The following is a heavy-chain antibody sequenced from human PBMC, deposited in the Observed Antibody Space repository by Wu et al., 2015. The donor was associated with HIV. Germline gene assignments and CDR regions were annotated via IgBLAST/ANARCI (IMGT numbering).Heavy chain of an antibody. Sequence: QVQLVQSGAEVKKPGASVKVSCKASGYTFTSFDINWVRQATGQGLEWMGWMNPXSGNTGYAQKFQGRITMTRNTSISTTYMELSSLRSEDTAVYYCARVNVPAPYYYGSVHLVGYGTSWGQGTTVTVSS. CDR3: ARVNVPAPYYYGSVHLVGYGTS. CDR1: GYTFTSFD. V-gene: IGHV1-8*01. CDR2: MNPXSGNT. D-gene: IGHD3-10*01. J-gene: IGHJ6*02.